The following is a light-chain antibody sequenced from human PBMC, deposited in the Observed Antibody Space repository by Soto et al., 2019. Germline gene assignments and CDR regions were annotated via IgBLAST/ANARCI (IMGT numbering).Light chain of an antibody. CDR3: QQYSDSPQT. Sequence: EIVLTQSPGTLSLSPGERATLSCRATESVDSNYLAWYQQKPGQAPRLLIYGAASRATGTPDRFSGSGSGTDFILTISRLDPEDSAVYYCQQYSDSPQTFGQGTQVEIK. V-gene: IGKV3-20*01. CDR2: GAA. J-gene: IGKJ1*01. CDR1: ESVDSNY.